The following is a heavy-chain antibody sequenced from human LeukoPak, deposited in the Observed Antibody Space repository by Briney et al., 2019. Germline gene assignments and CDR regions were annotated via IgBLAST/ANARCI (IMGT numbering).Heavy chain of an antibody. J-gene: IGHJ4*02. V-gene: IGHV4-59*04. CDR1: GGSISSYY. CDR2: IYHSGST. Sequence: SETLSLTCTVSGGSISSYYWSWIRQPPGKGLEWIGSIYHSGSTFYNPSLKSRVTISVDTSKNQFSLNLSSLTAADTAVYYCARTMANFDSWGQGTLVTVSS. D-gene: IGHD4/OR15-4a*01. CDR3: ARTMANFDS.